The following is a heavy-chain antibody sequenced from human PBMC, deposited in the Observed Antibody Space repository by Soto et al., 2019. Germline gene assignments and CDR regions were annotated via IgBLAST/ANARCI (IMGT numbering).Heavy chain of an antibody. D-gene: IGHD3-22*01. Sequence: GGSLRLSCAASGFTFSDHYMDWVRQAPGKGLEWVGRSRNKANSYTTEYAASVKGRFTISRDDSKNSLYLQMNSLKTEDTAVYYCARVRYYDSSGYRPLDEWGQGTLVTVSS. J-gene: IGHJ4*02. V-gene: IGHV3-72*01. CDR1: GFTFSDHY. CDR2: SRNKANSYTT. CDR3: ARVRYYDSSGYRPLDE.